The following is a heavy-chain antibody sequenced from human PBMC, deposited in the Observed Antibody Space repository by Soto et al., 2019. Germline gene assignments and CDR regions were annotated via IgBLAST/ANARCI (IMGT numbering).Heavy chain of an antibody. CDR3: ARGATPRYFYKWNEHDAFDI. D-gene: IGHD1-20*01. Sequence: ASVKVSYKASGYTFTSYDINWVRQATGQGLEWMGWMNPNSGNTGYAQKFQGRVTMTRNTSISTAYMELSSLRSEDTAVYYCARGATPRYFYKWNEHDAFDIWGQGTMVTVSS. CDR1: GYTFTSYD. J-gene: IGHJ3*02. V-gene: IGHV1-8*01. CDR2: MNPNSGNT.